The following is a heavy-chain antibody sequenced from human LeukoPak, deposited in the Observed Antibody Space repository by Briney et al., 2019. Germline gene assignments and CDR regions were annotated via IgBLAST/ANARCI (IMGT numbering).Heavy chain of an antibody. Sequence: GGSLRLSCAASGFTFSSYAMSWVRQAPGKGLEWVSAISGSGGSTYYADSVKGRFTISRDNSKNTLYLQMNSLRAEDTAVYYCAKRAVCSGGSCYSGTEGYYFDYWGQGTLVTVSS. D-gene: IGHD2-15*01. CDR3: AKRAVCSGGSCYSGTEGYYFDY. V-gene: IGHV3-23*01. CDR1: GFTFSSYA. J-gene: IGHJ4*02. CDR2: ISGSGGST.